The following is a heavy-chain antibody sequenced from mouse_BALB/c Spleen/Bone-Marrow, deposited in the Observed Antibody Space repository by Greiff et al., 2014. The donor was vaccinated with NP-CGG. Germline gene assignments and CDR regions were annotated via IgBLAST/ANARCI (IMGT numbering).Heavy chain of an antibody. CDR3: TVSLTLYYFDY. CDR2: IYPGNSNT. CDR1: GYSFTSYW. D-gene: IGHD5-1*01. V-gene: IGHV1-5*01. J-gene: IGHJ2*01. Sequence: EVQLQQSGTVLARPGASAKMSCKASGYSFTSYWVHWVKQRPGQGLEWIGAIYPGNSNTNYNQKFKGKAKLTAVTSASTAYMEFSSLTNEDSAVYYCTVSLTLYYFDYWGQGTTLTVSS.